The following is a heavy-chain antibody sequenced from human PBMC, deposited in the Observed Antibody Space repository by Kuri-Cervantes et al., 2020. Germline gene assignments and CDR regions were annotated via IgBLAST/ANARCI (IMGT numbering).Heavy chain of an antibody. V-gene: IGHV3-9*01. CDR3: AKDMGGMVRGVTFDY. Sequence: GGSLRLSCAASGFTFSSYWMSWVRQAPGKGLEWVSGISWNSGSIGYADSVKGRFTISRDNAKNSLYLQMNSLRAEDTALYYCAKDMGGMVRGVTFDYWGQGTPVTVSS. CDR1: GFTFSSYW. D-gene: IGHD3-10*01. J-gene: IGHJ4*02. CDR2: ISWNSGSI.